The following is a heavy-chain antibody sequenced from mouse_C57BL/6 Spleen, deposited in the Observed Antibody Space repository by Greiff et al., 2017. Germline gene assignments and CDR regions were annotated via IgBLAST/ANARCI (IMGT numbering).Heavy chain of an antibody. J-gene: IGHJ2*01. CDR3: ARSDYGSSYRGYFDY. Sequence: VKLQQPGAELVRPGSSVKLSCKASGYTFTSYWMHWVKQRPIQGLEWIGNIDPSDSETHYNQKFKDKATLTVDKSSSTAYMQLSSLTSEDSAVYYCARSDYGSSYRGYFDYWGQGTTLTVSS. D-gene: IGHD1-1*01. CDR2: IDPSDSET. CDR1: GYTFTSYW. V-gene: IGHV1-52*01.